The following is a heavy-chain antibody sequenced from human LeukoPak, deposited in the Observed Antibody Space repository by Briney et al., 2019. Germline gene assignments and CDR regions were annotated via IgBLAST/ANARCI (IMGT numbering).Heavy chain of an antibody. CDR3: ARRVAGSAYRDY. V-gene: IGHV4-34*01. D-gene: IGHD3-22*01. J-gene: IGHJ4*02. CDR2: INHSGGT. CDR1: GGSFSGYY. Sequence: SETLSLTCAVYGGSFSGYYWSWIRQPPGKGLEWIGEINHSGGTNYNPSLKSRVTISVDTSKNQFSLNLSSVTAADTAEYYCARRVAGSAYRDYWGPGTRVSVSS.